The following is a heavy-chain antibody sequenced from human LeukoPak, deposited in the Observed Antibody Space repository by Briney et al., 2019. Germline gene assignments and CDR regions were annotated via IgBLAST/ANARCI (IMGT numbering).Heavy chain of an antibody. J-gene: IGHJ4*02. Sequence: PGGSLRLSCAAPGFTFSSYWMSWVRQAPGKGLEWVANIKQDGSEKYYVDSVKGRFTISRDNAKNSLYLQMNSLRAEDTAVYYCARLWFGELSHHDYWGQGTLVTVSS. D-gene: IGHD3-10*01. CDR2: IKQDGSEK. CDR1: GFTFSSYW. V-gene: IGHV3-7*01. CDR3: ARLWFGELSHHDY.